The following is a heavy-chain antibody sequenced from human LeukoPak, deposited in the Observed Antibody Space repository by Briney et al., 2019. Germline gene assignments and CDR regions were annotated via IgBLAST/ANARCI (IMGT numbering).Heavy chain of an antibody. CDR1: GFPFNDYS. J-gene: IGHJ4*02. V-gene: IGHV3-48*04. CDR2: IGIDSGNT. Sequence: GGSLRLSCAASGFPFNDYSMKWVRQAPGKGLEWISYIGIDSGNTKYADSVKGRFTISADSAKNSLHLQMNSLRVEDTAVYFCARDHRYAFDNWGQGILVTVSS. D-gene: IGHD5-12*01. CDR3: ARDHRYAFDN.